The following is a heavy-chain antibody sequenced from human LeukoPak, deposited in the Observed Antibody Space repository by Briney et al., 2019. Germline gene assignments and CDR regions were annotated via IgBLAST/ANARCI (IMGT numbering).Heavy chain of an antibody. J-gene: IGHJ3*02. CDR1: GYTFTGYY. Sequence: VASVKVSCKASGYTFTGYYMHWVRQAPGQGLEWMGWINPNSGGTNYAQKFQGRVTMTRDTSISTAYMELSRLRSDDTAVYYCASMYQLLLGWAFDIWGQGTMVTVSS. CDR3: ASMYQLLLGWAFDI. V-gene: IGHV1-2*02. CDR2: INPNSGGT. D-gene: IGHD2-2*01.